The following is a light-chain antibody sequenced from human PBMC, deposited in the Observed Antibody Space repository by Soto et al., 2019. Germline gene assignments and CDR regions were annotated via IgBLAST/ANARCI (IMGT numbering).Light chain of an antibody. J-gene: IGLJ3*02. V-gene: IGLV2-23*01. CDR2: EGS. Sequence: QSALTQPASVSGSPGQSITISCTGTSSDVGSYNLVSWYQQHPGKAPELMIYEGSKRPSGVSNRFSGSKSGNTASLTISGLQAEDEADYYCCSYAGSSTPNWVFGGGTKVTVL. CDR1: SSDVGSYNL. CDR3: CSYAGSSTPNWV.